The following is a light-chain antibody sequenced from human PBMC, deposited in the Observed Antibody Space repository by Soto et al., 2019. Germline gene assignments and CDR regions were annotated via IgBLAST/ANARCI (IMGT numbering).Light chain of an antibody. J-gene: IGLJ1*01. CDR3: SSYTSSTARV. Sequence: QSALTQPASVSGSPGQSITISCTGTSSDVGGYNYVSWYQQHPGIAPKLMIYEVSNRPSGVSNRFSGSKSGNTASLTISGLQVEDEADYYCSSYTSSTARVFGTGTKLTVL. CDR2: EVS. CDR1: SSDVGGYNY. V-gene: IGLV2-14*01.